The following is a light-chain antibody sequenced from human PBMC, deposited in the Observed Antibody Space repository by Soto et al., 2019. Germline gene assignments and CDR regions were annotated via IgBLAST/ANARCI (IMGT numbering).Light chain of an antibody. CDR2: GAS. Sequence: EIVLTQSPGTLSLSPGERATLSCRASQSVSSSFLAWYQQKPGQAPRLLIYGASSRSTGIPDRFSGSGSGTDFTLTISGLEPEDFAVYYCQQHGSSPRTFGQGTKVEI. J-gene: IGKJ1*01. CDR3: QQHGSSPRT. CDR1: QSVSSSF. V-gene: IGKV3-20*01.